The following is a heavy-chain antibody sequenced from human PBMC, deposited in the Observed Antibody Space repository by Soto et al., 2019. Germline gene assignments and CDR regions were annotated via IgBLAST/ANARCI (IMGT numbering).Heavy chain of an antibody. CDR1: GFTFDDYT. D-gene: IGHD5-18*01. J-gene: IGHJ6*02. V-gene: IGHV3-43*01. CDR3: AKDSVDTAMVTDYGMDV. Sequence: GGSLRLSCAASGFTFDDYTMHWVRQAPGKGLEWVSLISWDGGSTYYADSVKGRFTISRDNSKNSLYLQMNSLRTEDTALYYCAKDSVDTAMVTDYGMDVWGQGTTVTVSS. CDR2: ISWDGGST.